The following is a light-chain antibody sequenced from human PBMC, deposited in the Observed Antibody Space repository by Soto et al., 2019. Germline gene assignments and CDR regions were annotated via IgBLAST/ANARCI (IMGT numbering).Light chain of an antibody. CDR1: QSVSSN. V-gene: IGKV3-11*01. J-gene: IGKJ5*01. CDR2: DAS. CDR3: QQRTNWPPRVT. Sequence: EIVMTQSPATLSVYPGERATLSCRASQSVSSNLAWYQQKPGQAPRLLIYDASKRATGIPARFSGSGSGTDFTLTISSLEPEDFAVYYCQQRTNWPPRVTFGQGTRLEIK.